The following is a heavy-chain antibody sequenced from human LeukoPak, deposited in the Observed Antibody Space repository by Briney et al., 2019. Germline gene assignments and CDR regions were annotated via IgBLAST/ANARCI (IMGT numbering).Heavy chain of an antibody. CDR1: GGSISSYY. D-gene: IGHD3-22*01. CDR2: IYYSGST. J-gene: IGHJ6*02. Sequence: SETLSLTCTVSGGSISSYYWSWIRQPPGKGLEWIGYIYYSGSTNYNPSLKSRVTISVDTSKNQFSLKLSSVTAADTAVYYCAKDPRAREHYDSSGYYSDYYYGMDVWGQGTTVTVSS. V-gene: IGHV4-59*01. CDR3: AKDPRAREHYDSSGYYSDYYYGMDV.